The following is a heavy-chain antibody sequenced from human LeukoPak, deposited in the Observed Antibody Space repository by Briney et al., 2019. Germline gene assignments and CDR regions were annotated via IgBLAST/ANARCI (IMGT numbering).Heavy chain of an antibody. CDR3: AIRDIWFGELLTQDY. J-gene: IGHJ4*02. CDR2: LNPDGSST. CDR1: GFTFSSYW. Sequence: PGRSLRLSCAASGFTFSSYWMHWVRQAPGKGLVWVSRLNPDGSSTSYADSVKGRFTISRDNSKNTLYLQMNSLRAEDTAVHYCAIRDIWFGELLTQDYWGQGTLVTVSS. V-gene: IGHV3-74*01. D-gene: IGHD3-10*01.